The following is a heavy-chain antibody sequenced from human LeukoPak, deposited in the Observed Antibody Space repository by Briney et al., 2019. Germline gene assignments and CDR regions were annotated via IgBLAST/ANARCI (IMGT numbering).Heavy chain of an antibody. CDR1: GYTFTSYD. V-gene: IGHV1-8*01. D-gene: IGHD3-9*01. CDR3: ARGLEDYDILTGYYKGWFDP. Sequence: ASVTVSCKASGYTFTSYDINWVRQAPGQGLEWMGWMNPNSGNTVYAQKFQGRVTMTRNTSISTAYMELSSLRSEDTAVYYCARGLEDYDILTGYYKGWFDPWGQGTLVTVSS. CDR2: MNPNSGNT. J-gene: IGHJ5*02.